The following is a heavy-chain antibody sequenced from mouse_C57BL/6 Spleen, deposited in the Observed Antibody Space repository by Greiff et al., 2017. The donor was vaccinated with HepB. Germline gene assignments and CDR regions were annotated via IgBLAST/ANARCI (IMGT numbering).Heavy chain of an antibody. V-gene: IGHV14-2*01. D-gene: IGHD3-2*02. CDR1: GFNIKDYY. J-gene: IGHJ3*01. Sequence: EVKLMESGAELVKPGASVKLSCTASGFNIKDYYMHWVKQRTEQGLEWIGRIDPEDGETKYAPKFQGKATITADTSSNTAYLQLSSLTSEDTAVYYCASKTAQAHSWFAYWGQGTLVTVSA. CDR3: ASKTAQAHSWFAY. CDR2: IDPEDGET.